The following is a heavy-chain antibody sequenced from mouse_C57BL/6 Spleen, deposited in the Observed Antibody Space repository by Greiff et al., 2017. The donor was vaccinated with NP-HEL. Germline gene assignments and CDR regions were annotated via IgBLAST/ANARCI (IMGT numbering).Heavy chain of an antibody. CDR2: IYPGGGYT. J-gene: IGHJ4*01. Sequence: QVQLQQSGAELVRPGTSVKMSCKASGYTFTNYWIGWAKQRPGHGLEWIGDIYPGGGYTNYNEKFKGKATLTADKSSSTAYMQFSSLTSEDSAIYYCARYYGNGYYAMDDWGQGTSVTVSS. CDR3: ARYYGNGYYAMDD. CDR1: GYTFTNYW. V-gene: IGHV1-63*01. D-gene: IGHD2-1*01.